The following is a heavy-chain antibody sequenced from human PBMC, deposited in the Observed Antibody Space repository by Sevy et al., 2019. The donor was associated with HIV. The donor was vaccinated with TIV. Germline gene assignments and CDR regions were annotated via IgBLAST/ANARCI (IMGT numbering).Heavy chain of an antibody. CDR3: ARLRWDVVDAPGATPGCYFAS. CDR1: GDSINNYY. D-gene: IGHD2-2*02. V-gene: IGHV4-59*12. CDR2: TSYSGTT. J-gene: IGHJ4*02. Sequence: SETLSLTCSVSGDSINNYYWSWIRQPPGKGLEWIGYTSYSGTTNYSPSLKSRVDISVDTSMHHFSLKINSVTAADTSVYYCARLRWDVVDAPGATPGCYFASWGQGILVTVSS.